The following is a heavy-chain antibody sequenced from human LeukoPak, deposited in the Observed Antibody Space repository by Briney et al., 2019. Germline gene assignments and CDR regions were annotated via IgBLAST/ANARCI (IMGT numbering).Heavy chain of an antibody. CDR1: RYMLSELS. Sequence: ASVKVSCKVSRYMLSELSMHWVRQAPGEGLEWMGGFDPEEGKTIYAQKFRGRVIMTEDPSTDTAYMELSSLTSEDTAMYYCATFRWIAYSNWFDPWGQGTLVTVSP. CDR2: FDPEEGKT. D-gene: IGHD3-3*01. V-gene: IGHV1-24*01. J-gene: IGHJ5*02. CDR3: ATFRWIAYSNWFDP.